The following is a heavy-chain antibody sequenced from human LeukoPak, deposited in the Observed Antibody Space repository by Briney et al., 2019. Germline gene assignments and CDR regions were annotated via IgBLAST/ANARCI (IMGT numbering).Heavy chain of an antibody. CDR3: ASAPLGYCSGGSCPWGY. CDR1: GGSFSGYY. CDR2: INHSGST. J-gene: IGHJ4*02. Sequence: SETLSLTCAVYGGSFSGYYWSWIRQPPGKGLEWIGEINHSGSTNYNPSLKSRVTISVDTSKNQFSLKLSSVTAADTAVYYCASAPLGYCSGGSCPWGYWGQGTLVTVSS. D-gene: IGHD2-15*01. V-gene: IGHV4-34*01.